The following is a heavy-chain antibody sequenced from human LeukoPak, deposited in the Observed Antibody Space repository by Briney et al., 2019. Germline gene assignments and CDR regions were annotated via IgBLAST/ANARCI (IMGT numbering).Heavy chain of an antibody. V-gene: IGHV4-34*01. J-gene: IGHJ4*02. Sequence: SETLSLTCAVYGASFSGYYWSWIRQPPGKGLEWIGEINDSGSTKYNPSLKSRVTISVDTSKNQFSLKLSSVTAADTAVYYCARGGRRSSGLYWGQGTLVTVSS. CDR1: GASFSGYY. CDR2: INDSGST. CDR3: ARGGRRSSGLY. D-gene: IGHD6-19*01.